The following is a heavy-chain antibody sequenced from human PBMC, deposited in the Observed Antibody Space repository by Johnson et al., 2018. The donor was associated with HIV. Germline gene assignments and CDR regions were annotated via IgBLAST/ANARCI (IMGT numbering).Heavy chain of an antibody. Sequence: VQLAESGGGLVQPGGSLRLSCAASGFTVSSNYMSWVRQAPGKGLEWVSVIYSGGSTYYADSVRGRFTISRDNAKNSLYLQMNSLRAEDTAVYYCARDGGYNLWSGWPPGAFDFWGQGTMVTVSS. J-gene: IGHJ3*01. CDR2: IYSGGST. CDR3: ARDGGYNLWSGWPPGAFDF. CDR1: GFTVSSNY. V-gene: IGHV3-66*01. D-gene: IGHD3-3*01.